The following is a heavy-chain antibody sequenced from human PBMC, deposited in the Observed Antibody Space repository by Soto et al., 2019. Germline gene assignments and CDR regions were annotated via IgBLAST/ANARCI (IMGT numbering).Heavy chain of an antibody. Sequence: GGSLRLSCAASGFTLSSNAMSWVRQAPGKGLKWVSAISGSGGSTYYADSVKGRFSISRDNSKNTLYLQMSSLRAEDTAVYYCAKGGPTLVRGVIITPLDYWGQGTLVTVSS. CDR3: AKGGPTLVRGVIITPLDY. D-gene: IGHD3-10*01. V-gene: IGHV3-23*01. CDR1: GFTLSSNA. J-gene: IGHJ4*02. CDR2: ISGSGGST.